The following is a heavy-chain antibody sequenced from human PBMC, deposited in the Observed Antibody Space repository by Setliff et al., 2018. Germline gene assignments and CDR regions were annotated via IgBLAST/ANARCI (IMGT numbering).Heavy chain of an antibody. V-gene: IGHV1-69*13. CDR3: AREGPEGGDHRAEGYFDS. CDR1: GDTLTTYA. J-gene: IGHJ4*02. Sequence: ASVKVSCKASGDTLTTYAIHWVRQAPGQGLEWMGRIIPVFATTDYAQKFQGRVTITAEESMTTGYLELTGLTSEDTAIYYCAREGPEGGDHRAEGYFDSWGQGTLVTVSS. D-gene: IGHD3-16*01. CDR2: IIPVFATT.